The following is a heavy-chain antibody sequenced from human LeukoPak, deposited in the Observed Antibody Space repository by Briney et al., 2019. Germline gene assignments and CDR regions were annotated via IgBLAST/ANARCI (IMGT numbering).Heavy chain of an antibody. CDR2: FYSSVST. Sequence: SETLSLTCTVSGGSISSYYWSWIRQPAGRGLEWIGRFYSSVSTNYNPSLKSRITMSVDTSKNQFSLKLSSVTAADTAVYYCARDRGGVPAAKGAYYFDYWGQGTLVTVSS. V-gene: IGHV4-4*07. CDR3: ARDRGGVPAAKGAYYFDY. D-gene: IGHD2-2*01. J-gene: IGHJ4*02. CDR1: GGSISSYY.